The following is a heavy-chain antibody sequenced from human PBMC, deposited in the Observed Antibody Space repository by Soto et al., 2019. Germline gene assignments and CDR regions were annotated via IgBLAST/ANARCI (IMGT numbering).Heavy chain of an antibody. V-gene: IGHV3-74*01. CDR3: ARGDRGAFDL. J-gene: IGHJ3*01. CDR1: GFTFSYYW. D-gene: IGHD1-26*01. CDR2: IHSDGSST. Sequence: EVQLLESGGGLVQPGESLRLSCAASGFTFSYYWMHWVRQAPGMGLVWVSRIHSDGSSTTYADSVKGRFTISRDNVRNTLYLQMNSLRAEDTAVYYCARGDRGAFDLWGQGTVVTVSS.